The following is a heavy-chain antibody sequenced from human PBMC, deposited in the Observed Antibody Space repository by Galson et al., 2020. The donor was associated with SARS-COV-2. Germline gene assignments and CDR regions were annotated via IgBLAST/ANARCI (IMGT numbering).Heavy chain of an antibody. CDR1: GFTFSSYA. Sequence: GGSLRLSCAASGFTFSSYAMSWVRQAPGKGLEWVSAISGSGNSTYYADAVKGRFTISRDNSKNTLYLQMNSLRAEDTAVYYCAKAGQTGDLGYWGQGTLVTVSS. V-gene: IGHV3-23*01. J-gene: IGHJ4*02. D-gene: IGHD7-27*01. CDR3: AKAGQTGDLGY. CDR2: ISGSGNST.